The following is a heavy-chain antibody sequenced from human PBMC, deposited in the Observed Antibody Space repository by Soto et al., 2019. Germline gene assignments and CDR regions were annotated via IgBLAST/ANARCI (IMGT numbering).Heavy chain of an antibody. Sequence: QVQLVQSGAEVKKPGASVKVSCKASGYTFTSYYMHWVRQAPGQGLEWMGIINPSGGSTSYAQKFQGRVTMTRDTSTSTVYMELSSLRSEDTAVYYCAREGFGIVLVPAAISKYGMDVWGQGTTVTVSS. CDR2: INPSGGST. D-gene: IGHD2-2*01. J-gene: IGHJ6*02. CDR3: AREGFGIVLVPAAISKYGMDV. CDR1: GYTFTSYY. V-gene: IGHV1-46*01.